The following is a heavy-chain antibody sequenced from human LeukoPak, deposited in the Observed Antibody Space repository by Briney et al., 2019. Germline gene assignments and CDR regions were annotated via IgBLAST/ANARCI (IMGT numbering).Heavy chain of an antibody. J-gene: IGHJ4*02. D-gene: IGHD6-13*01. CDR3: ARGVSTDY. V-gene: IGHV4-4*08. Sequence: SETLSLTCTVSGGSISSYSWSWIRQPPGKGLEWIGYIYTSGSTNYNPSLKSRVTISVDTSKNQFSLKLSSVTAADTAVYYCARGVSTDYWGQGTLVTVSS. CDR2: IYTSGST. CDR1: GGSISSYS.